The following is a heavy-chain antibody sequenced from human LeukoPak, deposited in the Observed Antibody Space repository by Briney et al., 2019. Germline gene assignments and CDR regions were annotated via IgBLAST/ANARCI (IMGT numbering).Heavy chain of an antibody. CDR3: ARGLQLWCPGDAFDI. CDR1: GFTFSSYS. V-gene: IGHV3-21*01. D-gene: IGHD5-18*01. J-gene: IGHJ3*02. Sequence: PGGSLRLSCAASGFTFSSYSMNWVRQAPGKGLEWVSSISSSSRYIYFADSVKGRFTISRDYAKNSLYLQMNSLRAEDTAVYYCARGLQLWCPGDAFDIWGQGTMVTVSS. CDR2: ISSSSRYI.